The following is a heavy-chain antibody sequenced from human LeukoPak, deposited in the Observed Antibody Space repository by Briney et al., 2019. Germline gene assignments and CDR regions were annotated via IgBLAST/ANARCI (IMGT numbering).Heavy chain of an antibody. J-gene: IGHJ6*02. D-gene: IGHD3-16*01. CDR3: ARITFVGPYYYGMDV. CDR1: GYTFTSYD. Sequence: GASVKVSCKASGYTFTSYDINWVRQATGQGLEWMGWMNPNSGNTGYAQKFQGRVTMSRNTSISTAYMELSSLRSEDTAVYCCARITFVGPYYYGMDVWGQGTTVTVSS. CDR2: MNPNSGNT. V-gene: IGHV1-8*01.